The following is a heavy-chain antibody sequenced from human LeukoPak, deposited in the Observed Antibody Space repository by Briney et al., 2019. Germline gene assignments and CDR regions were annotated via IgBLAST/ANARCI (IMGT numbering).Heavy chain of an antibody. CDR3: AREHIVVVTAGYYYYGMDV. CDR2: TYYSGST. CDR1: GGSISSYY. J-gene: IGHJ6*02. D-gene: IGHD2-21*02. V-gene: IGHV4-59*01. Sequence: SETLSLTCTVSGGSISSYYWSWIRQPPGKGLEWIGYTYYSGSTNYNPSLKSRVTISVDTSKNQFSLKLSSVTAADTAVYYCAREHIVVVTAGYYYYGMDVWGQGTTVTVSS.